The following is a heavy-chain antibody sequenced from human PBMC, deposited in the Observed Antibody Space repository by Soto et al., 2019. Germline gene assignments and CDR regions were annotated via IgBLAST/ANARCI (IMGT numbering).Heavy chain of an antibody. Sequence: QVQLQESGPGLVKPSQTLSLTCTVSGGSISSGDYYWSWIRQHPGKGLEWIGYIYYSGSTNYNPSLKCRVTISVDTSKTQFSLKLSSLTAADTAVYYCARWWSGSRQGFDPWGQGTLVTVSS. V-gene: IGHV4-31*03. CDR1: GGSISSGDYY. CDR3: ARWWSGSRQGFDP. CDR2: IYYSGST. J-gene: IGHJ5*02. D-gene: IGHD3-3*01.